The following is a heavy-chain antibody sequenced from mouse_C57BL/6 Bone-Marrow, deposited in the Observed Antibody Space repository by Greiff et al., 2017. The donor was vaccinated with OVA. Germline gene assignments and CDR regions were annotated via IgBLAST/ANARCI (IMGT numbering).Heavy chain of an antibody. CDR1: GYTFTDYN. D-gene: IGHD2-1*01. CDR3: AKDGNPAWFAY. CDR2: INPNNGGT. V-gene: IGHV1-22*01. Sequence: VQLQQSGPELVKPGASVKMSCKASGYTFTDYNMHWVKQSHGKSLEWIGYINPNNGGTSYNQKFKGKATLTVNKSSSTAYMELRSLTSEDSAVYYCAKDGNPAWFAYWGQGTLVTVSA. J-gene: IGHJ3*01.